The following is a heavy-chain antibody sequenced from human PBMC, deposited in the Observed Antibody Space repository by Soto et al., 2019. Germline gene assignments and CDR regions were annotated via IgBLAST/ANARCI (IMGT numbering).Heavy chain of an antibody. Sequence: GSLRLSCAASGFTFSSYAMSWVRQAPGKGLEWVSAISGSGGSTYYADSVKGRFTISRDNSKNTLYLQMNSLRAEDTAVYYCAKDQGPLGMTTHATDYWGQGTLVTVSS. D-gene: IGHD4-17*01. J-gene: IGHJ4*02. V-gene: IGHV3-23*01. CDR3: AKDQGPLGMTTHATDY. CDR1: GFTFSSYA. CDR2: ISGSGGST.